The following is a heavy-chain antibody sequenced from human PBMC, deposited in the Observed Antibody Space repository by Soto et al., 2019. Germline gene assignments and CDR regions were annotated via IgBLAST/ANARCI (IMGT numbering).Heavy chain of an antibody. CDR1: GYSLNELS. CDR2: FDAEDGEI. J-gene: IGHJ5*01. Sequence: QVHLVQSGAEVKKPGASVKVSCKVSGYSLNELSIHWVRQAPGTGREWMGGFDAEDGEIDYAQTLEGRVTRTADTSPDTAKMILSSLRCEETAVDYCAAWG. CDR3: AA. V-gene: IGHV1-24*01.